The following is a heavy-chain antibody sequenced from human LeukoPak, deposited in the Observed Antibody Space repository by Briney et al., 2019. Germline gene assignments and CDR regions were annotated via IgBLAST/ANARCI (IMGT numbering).Heavy chain of an antibody. D-gene: IGHD3-9*01. J-gene: IGHJ4*02. Sequence: GASVKVSCKASGYTFTSYDINWVRQATGQGLEWMGWMNPNSGNTGYAQKFQGRVTMTEDTSTDTAYMELSSLRSEDTAVYYCATGWDILTVKFGYWGQGTLVTVSS. CDR3: ATGWDILTVKFGY. V-gene: IGHV1-8*01. CDR1: GYTFTSYD. CDR2: MNPNSGNT.